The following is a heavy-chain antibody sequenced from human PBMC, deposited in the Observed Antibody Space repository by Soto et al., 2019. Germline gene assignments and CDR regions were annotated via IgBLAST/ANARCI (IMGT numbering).Heavy chain of an antibody. CDR2: ISPYKGNT. D-gene: IGHD3-10*01. CDR1: GYTFTSFG. CDR3: VRDLDGSGSYYTDH. Sequence: ASVKVSCKASGYTFTSFGISCVRQAPGQGLEWMGWISPYKGNTNYAQKLQGRVTMTTDTSTSTAYMELRSLRSDDTAVYYCVRDLDGSGSYYTDHWGQGTLVTVSS. V-gene: IGHV1-18*01. J-gene: IGHJ4*02.